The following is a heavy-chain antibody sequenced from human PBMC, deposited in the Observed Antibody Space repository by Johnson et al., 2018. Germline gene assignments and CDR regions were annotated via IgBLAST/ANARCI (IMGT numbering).Heavy chain of an antibody. V-gene: IGHV3-30*18. D-gene: IGHD6-19*01. Sequence: VQLLESGGGVVQPGRSLRLSCAASGFAFNTYGIHWVRQAPGKGLEWVAVISYDGSNTYYADSVKGRFTISRDNSKNMLYLEMNSLRADDTAVYYCSKEMGWYLGDCYDYMDVWGKGTTVTVSS. CDR1: GFAFNTYG. CDR3: SKEMGWYLGDCYDYMDV. CDR2: ISYDGSNT. J-gene: IGHJ6*03.